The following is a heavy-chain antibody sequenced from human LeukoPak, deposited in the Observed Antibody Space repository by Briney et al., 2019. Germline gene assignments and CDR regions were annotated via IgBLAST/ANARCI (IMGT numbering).Heavy chain of an antibody. J-gene: IGHJ4*02. D-gene: IGHD3-16*01. Sequence: PSETLSLTCTVSGDSISGISYYWGWVRQSPGTGLEWIGSIYPSGDTHYNPSLKSRLTVSVDMSKNQFFLKLTSVTAADTALYYCVRHPGGGHTEGYFDFWGQGVLVTVSS. CDR1: GDSISGISYY. CDR3: VRHPGGGHTEGYFDF. V-gene: IGHV4-39*01. CDR2: IYPSGDT.